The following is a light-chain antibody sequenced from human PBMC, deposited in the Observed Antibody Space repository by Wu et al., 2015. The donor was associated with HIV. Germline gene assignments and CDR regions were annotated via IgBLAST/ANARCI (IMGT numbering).Light chain of an antibody. CDR1: QXVTSSY. Sequence: TLSCRASQXVTSSYVTWYQPGKTLGHGLPTGRHLWWLTRATGIPDRFSGSASGTDFTLTISRVEPEDFAVYYCQQYDRSPPFYSFGQGTKLEIK. CDR3: QQYDRSPPFYS. CDR2: WL. V-gene: IGKV3-20*01. J-gene: IGKJ2*03.